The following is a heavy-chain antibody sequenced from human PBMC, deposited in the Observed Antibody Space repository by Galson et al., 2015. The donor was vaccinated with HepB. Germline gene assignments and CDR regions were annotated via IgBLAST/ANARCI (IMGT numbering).Heavy chain of an antibody. CDR3: ARDFDCSGGSCYPDY. Sequence: SLRLSCAASGFTFSDYYMSWIRQAPGKGLEWVSYISSSSSYTNYADSVKGRFTISRDNAKNPLYLQMNSLRAEDTAVYYCARDFDCSGGSCYPDYWGQGTLVTVSS. J-gene: IGHJ4*02. V-gene: IGHV3-11*05. CDR2: ISSSSSYT. D-gene: IGHD2-15*01. CDR1: GFTFSDYY.